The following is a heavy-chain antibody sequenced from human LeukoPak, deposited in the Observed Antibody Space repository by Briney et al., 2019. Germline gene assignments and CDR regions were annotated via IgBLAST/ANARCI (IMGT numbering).Heavy chain of an antibody. Sequence: PGGSLRLSCAAPGFTFSSYSMNWVRQAPGKGLEWVSYISSSSSTIYYADSVKGRFTISRDNAKNSLYLQMNSLRAEDTAVYYCARDDGVDYWGQGTLVTVSS. CDR2: ISSSSSTI. CDR1: GFTFSSYS. V-gene: IGHV3-48*01. J-gene: IGHJ4*02. CDR3: ARDDGVDY.